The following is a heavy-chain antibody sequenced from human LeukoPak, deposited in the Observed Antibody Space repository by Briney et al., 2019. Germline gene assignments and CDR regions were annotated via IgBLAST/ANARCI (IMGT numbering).Heavy chain of an antibody. CDR1: GGTFSSYA. J-gene: IGHJ4*02. Sequence: SVKVSCKASGGTFSSYAISWVRQAPGQGLEWMGRIIPILGIANYAQKFQGRVTMTRNTSISTAYMKLSSLRSEDTAVYYCARGLQWLRSPPGYWGQGTLVTVSS. CDR3: ARGLQWLRSPPGY. D-gene: IGHD5-12*01. V-gene: IGHV1-69*04. CDR2: IIPILGIA.